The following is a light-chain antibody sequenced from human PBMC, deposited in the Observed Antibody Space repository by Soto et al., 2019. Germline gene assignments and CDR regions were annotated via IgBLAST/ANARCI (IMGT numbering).Light chain of an antibody. J-gene: IGLJ2*01. Sequence: NFMLTQPHSVSGSPGKTVTISCTRSSGSIASNYVQWYQQRPGSSPTTVIYEDNQRPSGVPARFSGSIDSSSNSASLTISGLKTEDEADYYCQSYDSSNVVFGGGTKLTVL. CDR1: SGSIASNY. V-gene: IGLV6-57*01. CDR3: QSYDSSNVV. CDR2: EDN.